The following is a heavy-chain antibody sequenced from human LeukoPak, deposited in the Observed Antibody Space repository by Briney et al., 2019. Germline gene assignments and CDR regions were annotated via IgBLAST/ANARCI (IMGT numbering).Heavy chain of an antibody. Sequence: ASVKVSCKASGYTFTSHGISWVRQAPGQGLEWMGWISAYNGNTNYAQKFQGRVTMTTDTSTSTAYMELRSLRSDDTAVYYCARDGTYYYDSSGYGGAFDIWGQGTMVTVSS. D-gene: IGHD3-22*01. J-gene: IGHJ3*02. CDR2: ISAYNGNT. V-gene: IGHV1-18*01. CDR1: GYTFTSHG. CDR3: ARDGTYYYDSSGYGGAFDI.